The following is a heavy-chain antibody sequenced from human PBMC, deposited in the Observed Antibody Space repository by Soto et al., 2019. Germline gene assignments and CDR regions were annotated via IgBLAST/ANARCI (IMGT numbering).Heavy chain of an antibody. CDR1: GDSVSSNSAA. V-gene: IGHV6-1*01. Sequence: SPTLSLTCVISGDSVSSNSAAWNWIRQSPSRGLEGLGRTYYRSKWYNDYEVSVKSRITINPDTSKNQFSLQLNSVTPEDTAVYYCARDLGLWQWPYYFDYWGQGTLVTVSS. J-gene: IGHJ4*02. CDR3: ARDLGLWQWPYYFDY. D-gene: IGHD6-19*01. CDR2: TYYRSKWYN.